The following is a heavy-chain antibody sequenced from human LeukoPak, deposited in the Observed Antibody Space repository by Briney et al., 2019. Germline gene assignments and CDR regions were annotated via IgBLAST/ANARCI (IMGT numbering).Heavy chain of an antibody. V-gene: IGHV3-7*01. Sequence: GGSLRLSCAASGFTFSSYWMSWVRQAPGKGLEWVANIKQDGSEKYYVDSVKGRFTISRDNAKNSLYLQMNSLRAEDTAVYYCARDRLRFLEWLDGDYWGQGTPVTVSS. CDR2: IKQDGSEK. CDR1: GFTFSSYW. CDR3: ARDRLRFLEWLDGDY. J-gene: IGHJ4*02. D-gene: IGHD3-3*01.